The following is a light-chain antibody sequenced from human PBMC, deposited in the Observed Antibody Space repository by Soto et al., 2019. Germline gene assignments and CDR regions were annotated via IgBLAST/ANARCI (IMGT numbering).Light chain of an antibody. CDR2: AAS. CDR1: QRISSY. J-gene: IGKJ4*01. CDR3: QQLNSYPLI. V-gene: IGKV1-9*01. Sequence: IQLTPSPFSLSAAVVDRVTITGRAGQRISSYVGWYQQKSRKAPKLLIYAASTLHTGVPSRFSGSGSGTDFTLTFNFLQPEDFATYYCQQLNSYPLIFGGGTRWIS.